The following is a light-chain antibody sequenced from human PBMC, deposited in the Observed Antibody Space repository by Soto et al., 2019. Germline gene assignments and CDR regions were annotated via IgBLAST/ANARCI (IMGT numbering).Light chain of an antibody. CDR1: QRVGGF. J-gene: IGKJ2*01. V-gene: IGKV3-11*01. CDR2: DTS. CDR3: QHRSNWPPMYT. Sequence: EIVLTQSPAPLSLSPGERATLSCRASQRVGGFFAWYQQKSGQAPRLLIYDTSKRATGIPARFSGSGSGTDFTLTISSLEPEDFAIYHCQHRSNWPPMYTFGQGTKLEIK.